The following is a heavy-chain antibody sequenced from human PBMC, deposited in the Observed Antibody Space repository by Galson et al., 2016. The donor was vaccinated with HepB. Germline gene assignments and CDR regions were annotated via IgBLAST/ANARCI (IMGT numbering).Heavy chain of an antibody. J-gene: IGHJ6*01. CDR1: GFSFSGYG. V-gene: IGHV3-33*01. Sequence: SLRLSCAASGFSFSGYGIHWVRQAPGKGLEWVAIIWFDGSKKYYTDSVKGRFIISRDNSKSMLYMQMNRLRVEETAVYYCARVVGAGSYYYYGLDVWGQGTTVTVSS. D-gene: IGHD1-26*01. CDR2: IWFDGSKK. CDR3: ARVVGAGSYYYYGLDV.